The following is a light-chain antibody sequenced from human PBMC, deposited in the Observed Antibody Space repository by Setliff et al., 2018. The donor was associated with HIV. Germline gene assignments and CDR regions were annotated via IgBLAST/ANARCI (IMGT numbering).Light chain of an antibody. CDR3: QSADSSGTSWV. V-gene: IGLV3-25*03. J-gene: IGLJ3*02. Sequence: SYELTQPPSVSVSPGQTARITCSGDALPKQYAYWYQQKPGQAPVLVIYKDSERPSGIPERFSGSSSGTTVTLTISGVQAEDEADYYCQSADSSGTSWVFGGGTKATVL. CDR2: KDS. CDR1: ALPKQY.